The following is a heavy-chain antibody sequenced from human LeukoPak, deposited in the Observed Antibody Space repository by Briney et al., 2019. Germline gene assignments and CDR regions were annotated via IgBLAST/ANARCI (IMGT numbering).Heavy chain of an antibody. CDR2: IKQDGSEK. D-gene: IGHD7-27*01. Sequence: GGSLRLSCAVSGFTFSNYWMSWVRQGPGKGLEWVANIKQDGSEKYYADSVKGRFTISRDNAKNSLYLQMNSLRAEDTAVYYCARDSRELKLTGDARLVDYWGQGTLVTVSS. CDR1: GFTFSNYW. J-gene: IGHJ4*02. CDR3: ARDSRELKLTGDARLVDY. V-gene: IGHV3-7*01.